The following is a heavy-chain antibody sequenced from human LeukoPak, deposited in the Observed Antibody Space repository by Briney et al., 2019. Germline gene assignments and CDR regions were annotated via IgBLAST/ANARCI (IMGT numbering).Heavy chain of an antibody. J-gene: IGHJ4*02. V-gene: IGHV3-53*01. D-gene: IGHD3-22*01. CDR1: GFTVSSSC. CDR2: IYTGGST. Sequence: PGGSLRLSCAASGFTVSSSCMSWVRQAPGKGLEWVSVIYTGGSTYYADSVKGRFSISRDNSKNTLYLQMNSLSAEDTAVYYCARETYYYDSSGYYLRYFDSWGQGTLVTVSS. CDR3: ARETYYYDSSGYYLRYFDS.